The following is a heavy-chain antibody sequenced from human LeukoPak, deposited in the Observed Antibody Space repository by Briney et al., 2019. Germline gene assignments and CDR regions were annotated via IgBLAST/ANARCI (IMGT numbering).Heavy chain of an antibody. CDR1: GDSINSINYY. V-gene: IGHV4-39*07. Sequence: SETLSLTCTVSGDSINSINYYWGWIRQPPGEGLEWIASTSSGGHTFYNPSLKSRVTISIDTSKNQFSLKLASVTAADTAIYYCARDQRSLYDFWGQGSLVTVSS. CDR3: ARDQRSLYDF. D-gene: IGHD1-26*01. J-gene: IGHJ4*02. CDR2: TSSGGHT.